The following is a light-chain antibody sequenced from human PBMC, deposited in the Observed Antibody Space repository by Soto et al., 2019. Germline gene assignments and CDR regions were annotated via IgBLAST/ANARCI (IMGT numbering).Light chain of an antibody. CDR1: NSDVGGYDY. J-gene: IGLJ3*02. Sequence: QAASVSGSPGQSITISCTGTNSDVGGYDYVSWYQQHPGKAPKLMIYEVSHRPSGVSNRFSGSRSGNTASLTISGLQAEDEADYYCSSYTSSTTLGVFGGGTKLTVL. CDR3: SSYTSSTTLGV. V-gene: IGLV2-14*01. CDR2: EVS.